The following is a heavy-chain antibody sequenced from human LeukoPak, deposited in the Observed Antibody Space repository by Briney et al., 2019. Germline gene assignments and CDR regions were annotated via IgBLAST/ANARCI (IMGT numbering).Heavy chain of an antibody. V-gene: IGHV4-39*07. CDR3: ARGKKILYYYCGMDV. CDR1: VGSITTSSYY. CDR2: INNSGST. J-gene: IGHJ6*02. Sequence: PSETLSLTCTVSVGSITTSSYYWGWIRQPPGKGLEWIGEINNSGSTNYNPSLKNRVTQSVDPTKNQFSLKLRSVTAADTAVYYWARGKKILYYYCGMDVWGQGTTVTVS.